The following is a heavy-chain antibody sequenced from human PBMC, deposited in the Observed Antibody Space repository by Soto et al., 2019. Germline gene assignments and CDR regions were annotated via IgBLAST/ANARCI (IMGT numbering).Heavy chain of an antibody. V-gene: IGHV4-59*01. CDR1: GGSISSYY. D-gene: IGHD2-2*01. CDR2: IYYSGST. Sequence: SETLSLTCTVSGGSISSYYWSWIRQPPGKGLEWIGYIYYSGSTNYNPSLKSRVTISVDTSKNQFSLKLSSVAAADTAVYYCARVGVVVPAASGDAFDIWGQGTMVTVSS. J-gene: IGHJ3*02. CDR3: ARVGVVVPAASGDAFDI.